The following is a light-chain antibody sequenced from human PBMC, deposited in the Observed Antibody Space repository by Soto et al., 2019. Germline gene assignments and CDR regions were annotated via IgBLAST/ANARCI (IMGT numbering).Light chain of an antibody. CDR2: DSN. CDR1: SSNIANNY. Sequence: QSVLTQPPSVSAAPGQNVAISCSGSSSNIANNYVSWYQQLPRAAPKLLIYDSNERPSGIPERFSGSKSGTSATLGITGLQTGDEADYSCGTWDSSLSAVVFGGGTKLTVL. J-gene: IGLJ2*01. V-gene: IGLV1-51*01. CDR3: GTWDSSLSAVV.